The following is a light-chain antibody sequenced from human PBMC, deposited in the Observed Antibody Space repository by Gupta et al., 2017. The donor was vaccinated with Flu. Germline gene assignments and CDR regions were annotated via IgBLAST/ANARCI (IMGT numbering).Light chain of an antibody. CDR1: ALPEQD. Sequence: SYELTQPPSVSVSPGQPAWITCSGDALPEQDAYCYQQKPGQAPVVVIYKDSERRSEIPERVSGASSGTTVTLTITGVRAEDEGDDYCQSAGSGGNCPNVFGGGTKLTVL. CDR2: KDS. CDR3: QSAGSGGNCPNV. V-gene: IGLV3-25*02. J-gene: IGLJ3*02.